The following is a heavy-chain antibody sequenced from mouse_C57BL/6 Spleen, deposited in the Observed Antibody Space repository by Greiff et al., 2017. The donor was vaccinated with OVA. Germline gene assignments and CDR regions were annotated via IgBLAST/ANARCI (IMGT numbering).Heavy chain of an antibody. D-gene: IGHD1-1*01. CDR2: IHPNSGST. CDR3: SRFVTTVVVREYYFDY. Sequence: VQLQQPGAELVKPGASVKLSCKASGYTFTSYWMHWVKQRPGQGLEWIGMIHPNSGSTNYNEKFKSKATLTVDKSSSTAYMQLSSLTSEDSAVYYCSRFVTTVVVREYYFDYWGQGTTLTVSS. V-gene: IGHV1-64*01. CDR1: GYTFTSYW. J-gene: IGHJ2*01.